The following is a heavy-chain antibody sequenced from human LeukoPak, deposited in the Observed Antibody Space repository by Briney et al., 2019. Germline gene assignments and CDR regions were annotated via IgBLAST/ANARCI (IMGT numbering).Heavy chain of an antibody. CDR1: GFTFSNDW. D-gene: IGHD6-13*01. V-gene: IGHV3-23*01. CDR2: ISGSDGST. J-gene: IGHJ4*02. CDR3: AKIRMAGSSTWYPNDY. Sequence: PGGSLRLSCAASGFTFSNDWMSWVRQAPGKGLEWVSGISGSDGSTYYADSVKGRFTLSRDNSKNTLYLQMNRLRAEDTAVYYCAKIRMAGSSTWYPNDYWGQGTLVTVSS.